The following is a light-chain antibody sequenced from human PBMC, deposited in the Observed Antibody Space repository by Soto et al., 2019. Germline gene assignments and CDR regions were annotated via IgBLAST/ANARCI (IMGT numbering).Light chain of an antibody. CDR2: GAS. Sequence: EKVMTQSPGTLSVSPGEGATLSYRASQSVSSNLAWYQQKPGQAPRLLIYGASTRATGIPARFSGSGSGTEFTLTISSLQSEDFAVYYCQQYNSWPLTFGQGTRLEIK. CDR1: QSVSSN. CDR3: QQYNSWPLT. J-gene: IGKJ5*01. V-gene: IGKV3-15*01.